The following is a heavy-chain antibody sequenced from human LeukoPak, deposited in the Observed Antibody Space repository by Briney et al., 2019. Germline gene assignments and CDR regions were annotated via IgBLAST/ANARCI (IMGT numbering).Heavy chain of an antibody. CDR1: GYTFTDHY. D-gene: IGHD3-22*01. J-gene: IGHJ4*02. V-gene: IGHV1-2*02. Sequence: GASVKVSCKASGYTFTDHYMYWVRQAPGQGLEWMGWINPNNGGTSYAQRFQGRVTMTRDTSVSTAYMELSRLRSDDTAVYYCARGPYYYDSSGYYGTTRHTVFDHWGQGTLVTVSS. CDR3: ARGPYYYDSSGYYGTTRHTVFDH. CDR2: INPNNGGT.